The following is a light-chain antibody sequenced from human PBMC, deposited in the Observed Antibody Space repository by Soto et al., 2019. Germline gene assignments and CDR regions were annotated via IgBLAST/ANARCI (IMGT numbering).Light chain of an antibody. CDR1: SSDVGGYNY. V-gene: IGLV2-14*01. J-gene: IGLJ3*02. Sequence: QSALTQPASVSGSPVQSITISCTGTSSDVGGYNYVSWYQQHPGKAPKLMIYEVSNRPSGVSNRFSGSKSGNTASLTISGLQAEDEADYYCSSYTSSSTWVFCGGTKLTVL. CDR3: SSYTSSSTWV. CDR2: EVS.